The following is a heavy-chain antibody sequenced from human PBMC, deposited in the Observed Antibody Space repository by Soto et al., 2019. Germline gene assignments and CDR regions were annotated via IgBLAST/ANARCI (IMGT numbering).Heavy chain of an antibody. Sequence: QVQLVQSGAEVKKSGASVKVSCKASGYTFTSYAMHWVRQAPGQRLEWMGWINAGNGNTKYSQKFQGRVTITRDTSASTAYMELSSLRSEDTAVYYCARDALDYDLDYYMDVWGKGTTVTVSS. D-gene: IGHD4-17*01. CDR1: GYTFTSYA. J-gene: IGHJ6*03. V-gene: IGHV1-3*01. CDR2: INAGNGNT. CDR3: ARDALDYDLDYYMDV.